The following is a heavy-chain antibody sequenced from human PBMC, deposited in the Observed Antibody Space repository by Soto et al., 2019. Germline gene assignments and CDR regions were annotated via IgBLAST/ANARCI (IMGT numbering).Heavy chain of an antibody. CDR3: ARISTGTTTYYYGMDV. J-gene: IGHJ6*02. D-gene: IGHD1-7*01. CDR2: INPSGGST. V-gene: IGHV1-46*01. CDR1: GYTFTSYY. Sequence: ASVKVSCKASGYTFTSYYMHWVRQAPGQGLEWMGIINPSGGSTSYAQKFQGRVTMTRDTSTSTVYMELSSLRSEDTAVYYCARISTGTTTYYYGMDVWGQGTTVTVS.